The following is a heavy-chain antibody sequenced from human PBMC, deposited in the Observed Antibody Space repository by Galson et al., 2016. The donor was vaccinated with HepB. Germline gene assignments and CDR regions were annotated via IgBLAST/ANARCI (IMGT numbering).Heavy chain of an antibody. D-gene: IGHD2-15*01. Sequence: SLRLSCAASGFSFTHAWMTWVRQAPGKGLEWVVQIKSNLDGGTTDNAAPVQGRFDVSRDDSRNTLYLQMNSLRVDDTAVYYRTTMGHVNSRWWKHGMDIWGQGTTVTVSS. CDR1: GFSFTHAW. CDR3: TTMGHVNSRWWKHGMDI. V-gene: IGHV3-15*01. J-gene: IGHJ6*02. CDR2: IKSNLDGGTT.